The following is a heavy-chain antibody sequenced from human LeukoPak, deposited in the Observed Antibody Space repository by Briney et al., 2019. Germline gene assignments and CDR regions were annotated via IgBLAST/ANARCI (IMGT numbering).Heavy chain of an antibody. CDR3: ARDSLDRTGSFDY. V-gene: IGHV4-34*01. CDR2: INHSGST. Sequence: PETLSLTCAVYGGSFSGYYWSWIRQPPGKGLEWIGEINHSGSTNYNPSLKSRVTISVDTSKNQFSLKLSSVTAADTAVYYCARDSLDRTGSFDYWGQGTLVTVSS. J-gene: IGHJ4*02. D-gene: IGHD1-1*01. CDR1: GGSFSGYY.